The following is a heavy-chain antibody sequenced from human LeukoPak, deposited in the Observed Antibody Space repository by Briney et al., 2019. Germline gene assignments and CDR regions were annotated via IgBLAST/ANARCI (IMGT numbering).Heavy chain of an antibody. V-gene: IGHV3-74*01. J-gene: IGHJ4*02. CDR2: INSDGSTT. Sequence: GGSLRLSCAASGFTFSNYWMHWVRHVPGEGLVWVSRINSDGSTTTYADSVKGRFTISRDNAKSTLYPQMNSLRADDTAVYYCARGGVDYWGQGTLVTVSS. CDR1: GFTFSNYW. CDR3: ARGGVDY.